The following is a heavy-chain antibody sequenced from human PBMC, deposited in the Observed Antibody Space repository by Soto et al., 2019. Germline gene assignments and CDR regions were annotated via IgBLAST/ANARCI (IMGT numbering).Heavy chain of an antibody. J-gene: IGHJ6*02. Sequence: PGESLKISCKGSGYSFTSYWIGWVRQMPGKGLEWMGIIYPGDSGTRYSPSFQGQVTISADKSISTAYLQWSSLKASDTAMYYYAWSSPAGKYNYGMVVWGEGTMLTVSS. D-gene: IGHD6-13*01. CDR2: IYPGDSGT. V-gene: IGHV5-51*01. CDR3: AWSSPAGKYNYGMVV. CDR1: GYSFTSYW.